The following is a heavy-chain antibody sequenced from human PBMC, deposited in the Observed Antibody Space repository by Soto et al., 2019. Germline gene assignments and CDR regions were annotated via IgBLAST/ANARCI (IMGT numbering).Heavy chain of an antibody. J-gene: IGHJ4*02. CDR1: GYTFTGYY. V-gene: IGHV1-2*02. CDR3: ARGYSSSWYEMGCGY. CDR2: INPNSGGT. D-gene: IGHD6-13*01. Sequence: QVQLVQSGAEVKKPGASVKVSCKASGYTFTGYYMHWVRQAPGQGLEWMGWINPNSGGTNYAQKFQGRVTMTRDTSISTAYMELSRLRSDDTTVYYCARGYSSSWYEMGCGYWGQGTLVTVSS.